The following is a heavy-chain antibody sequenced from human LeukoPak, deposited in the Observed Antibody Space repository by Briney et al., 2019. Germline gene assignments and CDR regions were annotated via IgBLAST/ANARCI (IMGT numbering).Heavy chain of an antibody. D-gene: IGHD1-7*01. V-gene: IGHV3-11*01. CDR1: GFTFSDFY. CDR3: AKETGTTTGGGGFDP. CDR2: ISASGGII. J-gene: IGHJ5*02. Sequence: GGSLRLSCKVSGFTFSDFYMSWIRQAPGKGLEWLSYISASGGIIDYSDSVKGRFTISRDNAENSLYLQMNSLRAEDTAVYYCAKETGTTTGGGGFDPWGQGTLVTVSS.